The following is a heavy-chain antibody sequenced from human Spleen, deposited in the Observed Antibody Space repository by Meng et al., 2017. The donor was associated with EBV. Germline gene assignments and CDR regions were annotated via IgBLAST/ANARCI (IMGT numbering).Heavy chain of an antibody. CDR1: GFTFSDYT. J-gene: IGHJ4*02. Sequence: EVHLVESGGXLVESGGSLRLSCAASGFTFSDYTMNWVRQAPGKGLEWVSSISSSSIYIYYADSMKGRFTVSRDNAKNSLYLQMNSLRAEDTAVYYCARAGGYCSGGSCFGYWGQGTLVNVSS. CDR2: ISSSSIYI. D-gene: IGHD2-15*01. CDR3: ARAGGYCSGGSCFGY. V-gene: IGHV3-21*01.